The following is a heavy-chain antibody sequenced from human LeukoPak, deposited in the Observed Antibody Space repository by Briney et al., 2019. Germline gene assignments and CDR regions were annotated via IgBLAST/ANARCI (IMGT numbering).Heavy chain of an antibody. D-gene: IGHD3-22*01. CDR2: FNPNSGGT. J-gene: IGHJ5*02. CDR3: ARGSRDYYDRSGSSNWFVP. Sequence: GASVKASRQASGYTFTGQYIHRVRQAPGQGLEWMGWFNPNSGGTIYAQQLQGRVNLHRDTPISTAYSKLHRQSPDHRAVYYCARGSRDYYDRSGSSNWFVPWGQGALVTVSS. V-gene: IGHV1-2*02. CDR1: GYTFTGQY.